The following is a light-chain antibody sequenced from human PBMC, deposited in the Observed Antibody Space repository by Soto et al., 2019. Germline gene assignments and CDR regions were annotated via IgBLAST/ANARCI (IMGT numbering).Light chain of an antibody. V-gene: IGKV1-5*01. CDR3: QEYNSYPVS. J-gene: IGKJ5*01. CDR2: DAS. CDR1: QSIGTW. Sequence: DIQVTQSPATLSAFVGDRVTISCRARQSIGTWLAWYQQKPGKAPKLLIYDASTLESGAPSRFSGSGSGTEFTLTISSLQPEDVATYYCQEYNSYPVSFGQGTRLEIK.